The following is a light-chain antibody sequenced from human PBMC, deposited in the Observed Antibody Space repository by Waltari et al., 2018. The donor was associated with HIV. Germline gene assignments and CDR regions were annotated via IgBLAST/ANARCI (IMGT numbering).Light chain of an antibody. CDR3: SSYSASGTLVL. V-gene: IGLV2-14*01. Sequence: QSALTQPASVSGSPGRSISISCSGTSSDVGASDYVSWYHQPPGEAPTLILYEVKQRPSGISNRFSGSKSGNTASLTISGLQVEDEAHYYCSSYSASGTLVLFGGGTRLTVL. J-gene: IGLJ2*01. CDR1: SSDVGASDY. CDR2: EVK.